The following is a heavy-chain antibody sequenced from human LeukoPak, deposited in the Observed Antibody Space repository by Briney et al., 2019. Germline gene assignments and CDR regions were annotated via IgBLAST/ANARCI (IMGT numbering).Heavy chain of an antibody. Sequence: SETLTLTGSVSDGSNNSDTYYWGWIRQPPGKGLEWIASIYSGGNTFYNPSLKSRVTISIDTSKKQFSLKLTSVTAADTAVYYCARDQRSLFDVWGQRSLVTVSS. CDR1: DGSNNSDTYY. V-gene: IGHV4-39*07. D-gene: IGHD1-26*01. CDR2: IYSGGNT. J-gene: IGHJ4*02. CDR3: ARDQRSLFDV.